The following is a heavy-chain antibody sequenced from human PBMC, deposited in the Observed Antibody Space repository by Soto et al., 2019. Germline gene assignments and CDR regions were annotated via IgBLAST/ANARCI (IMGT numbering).Heavy chain of an antibody. D-gene: IGHD2-2*01. CDR2: ISGSGGST. J-gene: IGHJ6*03. Sequence: GGSLRLSCAASGFTFSSYAMSWVRQAPGKGLEWVSAISGSGGSTYYADSVKGRFTISRDNSKNTLYLQMNSLRAEDTAVYYCAKDGSVVPAARLYYYYMDVWGKGTTVTVSS. CDR3: AKDGSVVPAARLYYYYMDV. CDR1: GFTFSSYA. V-gene: IGHV3-23*01.